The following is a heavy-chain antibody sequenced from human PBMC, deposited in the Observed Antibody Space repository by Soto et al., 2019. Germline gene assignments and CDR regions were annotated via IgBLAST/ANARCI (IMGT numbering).Heavy chain of an antibody. CDR2: IIPVFGTA. CDR3: ARGDATKITVTTYYGMDV. CDR1: GGTLSNYG. Sequence: QVQLVQSGAEVKKPGSSVKVSCKASGGTLSNYGVSWVRQAPGQGIECMGGIIPVFGTANYAHKFQGRLTITADESTSTVYMDVSSLRSEDTAVYYCARGDATKITVTTYYGMDVWGQGTTVTVSS. V-gene: IGHV1-69*12. J-gene: IGHJ6*02. D-gene: IGHD4-17*01.